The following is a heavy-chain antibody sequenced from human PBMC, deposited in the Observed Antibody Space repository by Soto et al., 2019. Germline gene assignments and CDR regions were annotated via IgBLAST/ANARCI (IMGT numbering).Heavy chain of an antibody. Sequence: SGPTLVNPTQTLTLTCTFSGFSLSTSGMRVSWIRQPPGKALEWLARIDWDDDKFYSKSLKTRLTISKDTSKNQVVLTMTNMDPVDTATYYCARGLATLPVFAFDIWDQGTVVTVS. J-gene: IGHJ3*02. CDR1: GFSLSTSGMR. CDR2: IDWDDDK. V-gene: IGHV2-70*04. CDR3: ARGLATLPVFAFDI. D-gene: IGHD1-1*01.